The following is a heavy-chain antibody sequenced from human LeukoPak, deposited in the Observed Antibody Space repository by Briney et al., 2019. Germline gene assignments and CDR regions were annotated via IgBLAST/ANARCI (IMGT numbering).Heavy chain of an antibody. J-gene: IGHJ4*02. V-gene: IGHV3-15*01. CDR2: IKSKTDGGTA. CDR1: GFTFSNAW. CDR3: TTDFRVIVGTSDY. D-gene: IGHD3-22*01. Sequence: GGSLRLSCAASGFTFSNAWMSWVRQAPGKGLEWVGRIKSKTDGGTADYAAPVKGRFTISRDDSKNTLYLQMNSLKTEDTAVYYYTTDFRVIVGTSDYWGQGTLVTVSS.